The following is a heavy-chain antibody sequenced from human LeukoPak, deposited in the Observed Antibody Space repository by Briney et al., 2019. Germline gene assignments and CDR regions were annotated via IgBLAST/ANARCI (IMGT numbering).Heavy chain of an antibody. CDR3: ARDTIAAAGPLGYNFDY. V-gene: IGHV3-21*01. D-gene: IGHD6-25*01. CDR2: ISSSSSYI. Sequence: SGGSLRLSCAASGFTFSSYSMNWVRQAPGKGLEWVSSISSSSSYIYYADSVKGRFTISRDNAKNSLYLQMNSLRAEDTAVYYCARDTIAAAGPLGYNFDYWGQGTLVTVSS. J-gene: IGHJ4*02. CDR1: GFTFSSYS.